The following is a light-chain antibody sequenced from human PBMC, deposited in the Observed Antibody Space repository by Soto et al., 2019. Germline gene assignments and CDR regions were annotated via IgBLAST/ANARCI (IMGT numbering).Light chain of an antibody. J-gene: IGLJ1*01. V-gene: IGLV1-44*01. Sequence: QSVLTQPPSASGTPGQRVTISCSGSSSNIGSNTVNWYQQLPGAAPKLLIPSNNQRPSGVPDRFSGSQSGTSASLAISGLQSEDEADYYCAVWDDSLNGYVFGTGTKVTVL. CDR1: SSNIGSNT. CDR3: AVWDDSLNGYV. CDR2: SNN.